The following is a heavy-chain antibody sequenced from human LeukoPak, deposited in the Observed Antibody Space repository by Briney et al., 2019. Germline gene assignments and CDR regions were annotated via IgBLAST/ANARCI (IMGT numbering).Heavy chain of an antibody. D-gene: IGHD5-18*01. V-gene: IGHV3-21*01. CDR1: GFTFSSYS. J-gene: IGHJ4*02. CDR2: ISSSSSYI. Sequence: PGGSLRLSCAASGFTFSSYSMNWVRQAPGKGLEWVSSISSSSSYIYYADSVKGRFTISRDNAKNSLYLQMNSLRAEDTAVYYCERDTGVGYSYGYDYWGQGTLVSVSS. CDR3: ERDTGVGYSYGYDY.